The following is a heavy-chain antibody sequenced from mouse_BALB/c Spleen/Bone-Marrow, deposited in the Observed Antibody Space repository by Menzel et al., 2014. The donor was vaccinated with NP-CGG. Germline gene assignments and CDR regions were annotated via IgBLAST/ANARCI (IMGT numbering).Heavy chain of an antibody. CDR1: GYSFTGYF. D-gene: IGHD2-10*02. CDR3: GRSKYGNYDAMDY. CDR2: INPYNGDT. J-gene: IGHJ4*01. Sequence: LVESGPELVKPGASVKISCKASGYSFTGYFMNWVKQSHGKSLEWIGRINPYNGDTFYNQKFKGKATLTVDKSSSTAHMELLSLTSEDSAVHYCGRSKYGNYDAMDYWGQGTSVTVSS. V-gene: IGHV1-37*01.